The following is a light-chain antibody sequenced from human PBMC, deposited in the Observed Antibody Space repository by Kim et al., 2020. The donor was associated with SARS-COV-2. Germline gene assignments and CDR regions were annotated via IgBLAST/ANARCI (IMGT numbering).Light chain of an antibody. CDR1: QSIGDN. CDR2: GAS. V-gene: IGKV3-15*01. CDR3: QQYSNWPPYT. J-gene: IGKJ2*01. Sequence: VSPGGRVTLSCRASQSIGDNLAWYQVRPGQAPRLLIYGASTRATGIPARFSGSGSGTEFTLSISGLQSEDFAVYFCQQYSNWPPYTFGQGTKLEI.